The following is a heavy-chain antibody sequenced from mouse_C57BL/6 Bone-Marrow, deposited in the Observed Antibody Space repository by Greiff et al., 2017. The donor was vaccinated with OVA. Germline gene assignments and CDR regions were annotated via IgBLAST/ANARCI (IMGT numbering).Heavy chain of an antibody. Sequence: EVQLQQSGPALVKPGASVKLPCKASGYTFTDYNMDWVKQRHGQSLEWIGDINPNNGGTNYNQKLKGQATLSVDQSSSTAYMELRILTSEDTAVDYGAKRVTTVVNFYYYAVDYWGQGTSVTVSS. CDR3: AKRVTTVVNFYYYAVDY. V-gene: IGHV1-18*01. CDR2: INPNNGGT. CDR1: GYTFTDYN. D-gene: IGHD1-1*01. J-gene: IGHJ4*01.